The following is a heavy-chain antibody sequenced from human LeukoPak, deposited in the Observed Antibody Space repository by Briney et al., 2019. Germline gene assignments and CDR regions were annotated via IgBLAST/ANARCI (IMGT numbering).Heavy chain of an antibody. CDR2: IYHSGST. V-gene: IGHV4-30-2*01. D-gene: IGHD6-19*01. Sequence: PSETLSLTCAVSGGSISSGGYSWSWIRQPPGKGLEWIGYIYHSGSTYYNPSLKSRVTISVDRSKNQFSLKLSSVTAADTAVYYCARTSAVAIGNWFDPWGQGTLVTVSS. CDR1: GGSISSGGYS. CDR3: ARTSAVAIGNWFDP. J-gene: IGHJ5*02.